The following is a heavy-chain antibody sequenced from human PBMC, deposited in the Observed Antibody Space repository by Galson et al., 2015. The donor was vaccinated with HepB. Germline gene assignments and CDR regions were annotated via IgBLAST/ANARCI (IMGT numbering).Heavy chain of an antibody. Sequence: QSGAEVKKPGESLKISCKGSGYSFTSYWIGWVRQMPGKGLEWMGIIYPGDSDTRYSPSFQGQVTISADKSISTAYLQWSSLKASDTAMYYCARLVPAAAGNYYYYYMDVWGKGTTVTVSS. J-gene: IGHJ6*03. CDR1: GYSFTSYW. CDR3: ARLVPAAAGNYYYYYMDV. D-gene: IGHD6-13*01. CDR2: IYPGDSDT. V-gene: IGHV5-51*03.